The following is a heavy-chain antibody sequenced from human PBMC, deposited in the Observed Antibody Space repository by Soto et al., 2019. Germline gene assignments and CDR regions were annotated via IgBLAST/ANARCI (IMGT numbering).Heavy chain of an antibody. D-gene: IGHD5-18*01. CDR1: GGSISSGGYY. CDR2: IYYSGST. V-gene: IGHV4-31*03. J-gene: IGHJ4*02. CDR3: ATQVDTAMYFDY. Sequence: PSETLSLTCTVSGGSISSGGYYWSWIRQHPGKGLEWIGYIYYSGSTYYNPSLKSRVTISVDTSKNQFSLKLSSVTAADTAVYYCATQVDTAMYFDYWGQGTLVTVSS.